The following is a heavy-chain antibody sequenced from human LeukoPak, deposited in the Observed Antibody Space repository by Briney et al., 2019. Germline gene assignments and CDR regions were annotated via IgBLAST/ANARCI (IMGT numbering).Heavy chain of an antibody. V-gene: IGHV3-30*02. Sequence: GGSLRLSCAASGFTFSSYGMHWVRQAPGKGLEWVAFIRYDGSNKYYADSVKGRFTISRDNAKNSLYLQMNSLRAENTAVYYCVVDYYYYMDVWGKGTTVTVSS. D-gene: IGHD2-15*01. CDR2: IRYDGSNK. CDR1: GFTFSSYG. J-gene: IGHJ6*03. CDR3: VVDYYYYMDV.